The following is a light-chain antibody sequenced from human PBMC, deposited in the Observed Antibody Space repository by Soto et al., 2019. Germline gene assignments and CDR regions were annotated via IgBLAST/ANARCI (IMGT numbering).Light chain of an antibody. V-gene: IGLV2-23*02. Sequence: QSALTQPASVSGSPGQSITISCTGTNSDVGNYNLVSWYQQHPGKAPKLMIYDDTKRPSGVSNRFSGSRSGNTASLTISGLQAEDEVGYYCCSYATMTTVVVFGGGTKLTVL. CDR3: CSYATMTTVVV. CDR2: DDT. CDR1: NSDVGNYNL. J-gene: IGLJ2*01.